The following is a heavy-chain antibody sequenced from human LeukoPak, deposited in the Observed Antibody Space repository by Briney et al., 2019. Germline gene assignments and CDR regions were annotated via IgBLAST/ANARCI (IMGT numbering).Heavy chain of an antibody. Sequence: GGSLRLSCAASGFTFSSYWMSWVRQAQGKGVEGVANIKEDGSEKYYLASVKRRFTISRDNAKNSLYLQMNSLRAEHTAVYYCARDRGHYYGSGRAKYGMDVWGQGPTVTVSS. CDR3: ARDRGHYYGSGRAKYGMDV. V-gene: IGHV3-7*01. CDR1: GFTFSSYW. D-gene: IGHD3-10*01. CDR2: IKEDGSEK. J-gene: IGHJ6*02.